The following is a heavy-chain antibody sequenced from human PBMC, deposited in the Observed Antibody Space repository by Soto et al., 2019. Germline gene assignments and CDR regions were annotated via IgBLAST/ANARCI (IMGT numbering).Heavy chain of an antibody. Sequence: QVQLVQSGAEVKKPGASVKVSCKASGYTFIGYYIHWVRQAPGQGLEWMGRINPRSGGTTYAQKFQGRLTMTRDTSISTAYMKMSSLRSDDTAVYYCGRDGVGATPLGWFDPWGQGSLVTVSS. CDR1: GYTFIGYY. J-gene: IGHJ5*02. CDR2: INPRSGGT. V-gene: IGHV1-2*06. CDR3: GRDGVGATPLGWFDP. D-gene: IGHD1-26*01.